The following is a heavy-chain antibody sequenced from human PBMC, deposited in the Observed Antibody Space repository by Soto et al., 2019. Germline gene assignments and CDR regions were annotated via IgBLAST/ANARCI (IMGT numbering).Heavy chain of an antibody. CDR3: ARGSGSGSFLIDY. CDR1: GFTFSNYA. V-gene: IGHV3-30*04. J-gene: IGHJ4*02. D-gene: IGHD3-10*01. CDR2: TSDDESRR. Sequence: QVHLVESGGGVVQPGRSLGLSCAASGFTFSNYAMHWVRQAPGKGLEWMAITSDDESRRYYADSVRGRFTISRDNSKNTLYLEMNSLSDEDTALFYCARGSGSGSFLIDYWGQGILVTVSS.